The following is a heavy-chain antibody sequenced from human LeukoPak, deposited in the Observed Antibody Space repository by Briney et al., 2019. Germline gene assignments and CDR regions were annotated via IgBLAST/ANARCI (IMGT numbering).Heavy chain of an antibody. CDR2: ISAYNGNT. Sequence: AASVRDSSMASGYTFTEYGISWVRQAPGQGLQWMGWISAYNGNTNYAQKLQGRVTMITDTSTSTAYMEVRSLRSDDTAVYYCARDFSPRSNSAWISFAYCDQGTLVTVSS. V-gene: IGHV1-18*01. CDR1: GYTFTEYG. D-gene: IGHD2-2*03. J-gene: IGHJ4*02. CDR3: ARDFSPRSNSAWISFAY.